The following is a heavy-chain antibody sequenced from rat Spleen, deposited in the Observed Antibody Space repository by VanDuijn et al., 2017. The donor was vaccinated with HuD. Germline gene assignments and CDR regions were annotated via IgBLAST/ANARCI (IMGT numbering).Heavy chain of an antibody. CDR2: ISSGGGDT. D-gene: IGHD1-10*01. Sequence: EVQLVESGGGLVQPGRSLKLSCAASGFTFSGFPMAWVRQAPKQGLEWVASISSGGGDTYYPDSVKDRFTISRDNAKSTLYLQMDSLRSEDTASYYCARHGAYNNYGWFAYWGQGTLVTVSS. J-gene: IGHJ3*01. CDR1: GFTFSGFP. V-gene: IGHV5-25*01. CDR3: ARHGAYNNYGWFAY.